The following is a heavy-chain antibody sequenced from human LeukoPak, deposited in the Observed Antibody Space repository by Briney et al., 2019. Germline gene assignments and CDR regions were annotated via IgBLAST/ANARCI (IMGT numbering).Heavy chain of an antibody. J-gene: IGHJ4*02. CDR3: ARDGDGCNFDF. CDR1: GFAFSNYW. V-gene: IGHV3-74*01. D-gene: IGHD5-24*01. CDR2: ITRDGSYA. Sequence: GGSLRLSCEASGFAFSNYWMPWVRQVPGKGLVWVSRITRDGSYANYADSVKGRFTFSRDNARNTLYLQMNSLRAEDTAVYYCARDGDGCNFDFWGQGALVTVSS.